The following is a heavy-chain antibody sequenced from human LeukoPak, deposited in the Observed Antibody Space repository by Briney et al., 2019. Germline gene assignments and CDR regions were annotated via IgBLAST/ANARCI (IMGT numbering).Heavy chain of an antibody. CDR3: ARVRPCTTATCYRWFDP. D-gene: IGHD2-2*01. Sequence: ASVKVSCKASGYAFLDYYMHWVRQAPGQGLEWMGWINPNNGGTNYAQKFQGRVTVTRDTSISTVYMDLSGLRSDDTAMYYCARVRPCTTATCYRWFDPWGQGTLVTVSS. CDR1: GYAFLDYY. CDR2: INPNNGGT. V-gene: IGHV1-2*02. J-gene: IGHJ5*02.